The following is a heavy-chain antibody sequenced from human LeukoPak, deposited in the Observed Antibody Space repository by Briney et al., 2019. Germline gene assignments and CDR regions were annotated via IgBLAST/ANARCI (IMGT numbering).Heavy chain of an antibody. CDR1: GFTFSSYG. V-gene: IGHV3-33*06. J-gene: IGHJ4*02. D-gene: IGHD3-22*01. CDR2: IWYDRSNK. Sequence: GRSLRLSCAASGFTFSSYGMHWVRQAPGKGLEWVAVIWYDRSNKYYADSVKGRFTISRDNSKNTLYLQMNSLRAEDTAVYYCAKASGVYYYDSSGYFNYWGQGTLVTVSS. CDR3: AKASGVYYYDSSGYFNY.